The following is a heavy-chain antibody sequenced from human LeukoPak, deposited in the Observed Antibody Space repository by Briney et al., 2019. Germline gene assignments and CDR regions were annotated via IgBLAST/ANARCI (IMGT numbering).Heavy chain of an antibody. V-gene: IGHV3-23*01. CDR2: ISGSGGST. D-gene: IGHD5-18*01. Sequence: GGSLRLSCAASGFTFSSCAMSWVRQAPGKGLEWVSAISGSGGSTYYADSVKGRFTISRDNSKNTLYLQMNSLRAEDTAVYYCANLPLGIQLWSPRDYWGQATLVTVA. J-gene: IGHJ4*02. CDR1: GFTFSSCA. CDR3: ANLPLGIQLWSPRDY.